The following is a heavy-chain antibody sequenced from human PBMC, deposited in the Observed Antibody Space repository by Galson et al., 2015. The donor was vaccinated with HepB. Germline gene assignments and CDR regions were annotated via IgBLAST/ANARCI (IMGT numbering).Heavy chain of an antibody. CDR3: AKDSGSYYFDY. V-gene: IGHV3-30*18. Sequence: SLRLSCAASGFTFSSYGMHWARQAPGKGLEWVAVISYDGSNKYYADSVKGRFTISRDNSKNMLYLQMNSLRAEDTAVYYCAKDSGSYYFDYWGQGTLVTVSS. CDR2: ISYDGSNK. CDR1: GFTFSSYG. D-gene: IGHD1-26*01. J-gene: IGHJ4*02.